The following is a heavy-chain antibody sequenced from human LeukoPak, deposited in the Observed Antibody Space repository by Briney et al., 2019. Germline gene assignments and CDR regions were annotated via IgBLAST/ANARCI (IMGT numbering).Heavy chain of an antibody. J-gene: IGHJ4*02. Sequence: SQTLSLTCAISGDSVSSNSAAWNWIRQSPSRGLEWLGRTYYRSKWYYDYALSVKSRITINSDTSENQFSLQLYSVTPEDTAVYYCARDRAFYGDYSSFDYWGQGTLVTVSS. D-gene: IGHD4-17*01. CDR2: TYYRSKWYY. CDR3: ARDRAFYGDYSSFDY. CDR1: GDSVSSNSAA. V-gene: IGHV6-1*01.